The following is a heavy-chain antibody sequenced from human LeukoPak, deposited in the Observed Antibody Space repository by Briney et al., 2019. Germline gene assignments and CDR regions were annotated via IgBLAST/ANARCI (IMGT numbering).Heavy chain of an antibody. D-gene: IGHD6-6*01. CDR3: ARLARRASFDY. CDR1: GGSISSGSYY. Sequence: SETLSLTCTVSGGSISSGSYYWSWIRQPAGKGLEWIGRIYTSGSTNYNPSLKSRVTISVDTSKNQFSLKLSSVTAADTAVYYCARLARRASFDYWGQGTLFTVSS. V-gene: IGHV4-61*02. J-gene: IGHJ4*02. CDR2: IYTSGST.